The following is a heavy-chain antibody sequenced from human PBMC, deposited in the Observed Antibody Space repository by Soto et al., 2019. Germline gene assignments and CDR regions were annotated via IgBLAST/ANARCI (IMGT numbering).Heavy chain of an antibody. CDR2: ISYDGSNK. D-gene: IGHD5-18*01. J-gene: IGHJ5*02. CDR1: GFTFSSYG. V-gene: IGHV3-30*18. Sequence: GGSLRLSCAASGFTFSSYGMHWVRQAPGKGLAWVAVISYDGSNKYYADSVKGRFTISRDNSKNTLYLQMNSLRAEDTAVYYCAKDLRGYSYGYGGPNWFDPWGQGTLVTVSS. CDR3: AKDLRGYSYGYGGPNWFDP.